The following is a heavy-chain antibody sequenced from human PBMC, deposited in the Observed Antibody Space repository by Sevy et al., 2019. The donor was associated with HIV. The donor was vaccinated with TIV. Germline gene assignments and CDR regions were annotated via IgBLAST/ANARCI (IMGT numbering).Heavy chain of an antibody. V-gene: IGHV7-4-1*02. CDR1: GYTFTSYA. CDR2: INTNTGNP. Sequence: ASVKVSCKASGYTFTSYAMNWVRQAPGQGLEWMGWINTNTGNPTYAQDFTGRFVFSLDTSVSTAYLQISSLKAEDTAVYYCARALRFLEWLFPTADYGMDVWGQGTTVTVSS. D-gene: IGHD3-3*01. J-gene: IGHJ6*02. CDR3: ARALRFLEWLFPTADYGMDV.